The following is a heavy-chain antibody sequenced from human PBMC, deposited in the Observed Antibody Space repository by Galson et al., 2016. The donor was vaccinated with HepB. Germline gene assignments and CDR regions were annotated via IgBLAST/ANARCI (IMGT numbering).Heavy chain of an antibody. V-gene: IGHV4-31*03. CDR3: ATWSQLELFDS. D-gene: IGHD1-1*01. CDR2: IFYSGDT. J-gene: IGHJ4*02. Sequence: TLSLTCIVSGGSISISNYYWSWIRQHPVKGLEWIGYIFYSGDTYYNPSLRSRVTISVDTSKNQFSLLLSSVTAADAAVYYCATWSQLELFDSWGQGTLVTVSS. CDR1: GGSISISNYY.